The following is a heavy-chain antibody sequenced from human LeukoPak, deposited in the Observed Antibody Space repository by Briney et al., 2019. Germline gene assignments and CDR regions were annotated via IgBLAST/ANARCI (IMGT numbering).Heavy chain of an antibody. D-gene: IGHD4-17*01. J-gene: IGHJ4*02. CDR3: AKGHNYGDYGIYIDY. V-gene: IGHV3-23*01. Sequence: PGGSLRLSCAASGFTFSSYAMSWVRQAPGKGLQWISVISGSGGSTYYADSVKRRFTISRDNSKNTLFLQMNSLRAEDTAVYYCAKGHNYGDYGIYIDYWGQGTLVTVSS. CDR2: ISGSGGST. CDR1: GFTFSSYA.